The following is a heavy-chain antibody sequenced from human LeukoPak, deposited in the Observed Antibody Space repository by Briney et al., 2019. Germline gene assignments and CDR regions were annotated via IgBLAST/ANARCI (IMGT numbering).Heavy chain of an antibody. CDR2: ISWNSGSI. CDR3: AKDITSYYYDSSGSLFDY. J-gene: IGHJ4*02. CDR1: GFTFGDYA. Sequence: QTGGSLGLSCAASGFTFGDYAMHWVRQAPGRGLEWGSGISWNSGSIGYADSVKGRFTISRDNAKNSLYLQMNSLRAEDTALYYCAKDITSYYYDSSGSLFDYWGQGTLVTVSS. V-gene: IGHV3-9*01. D-gene: IGHD3-22*01.